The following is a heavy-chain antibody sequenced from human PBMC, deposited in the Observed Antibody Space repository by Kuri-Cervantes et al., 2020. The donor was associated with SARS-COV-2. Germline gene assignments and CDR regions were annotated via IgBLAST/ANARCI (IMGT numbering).Heavy chain of an antibody. CDR3: VRDWNGNGRSLDS. D-gene: IGHD1-1*01. CDR2: IQGNGDQ. V-gene: IGHV3-7*01. CDR1: GFTFGTHH. Sequence: GESLKISCAASGFTFGTHHMSWVRQAPGKGPEWVAKIQGNGDQYYVDSVTGRFTISRDNARNLLFLQMNSLTVEDTAIYYCVRDWNGNGRSLDSWGQGTLVTVSS. J-gene: IGHJ4*02.